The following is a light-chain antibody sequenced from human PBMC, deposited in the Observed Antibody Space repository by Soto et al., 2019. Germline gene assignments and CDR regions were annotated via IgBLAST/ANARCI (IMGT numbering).Light chain of an antibody. V-gene: IGLV2-8*01. CDR1: NNDIAIFNY. CDR2: EVT. Sequence: QSVLAQPPSASGSRGQPVTISCTGTNNDIAIFNYVSCYQQYPGKAPKLLIYEVTKRPSGVPARFSGSKSGNTASLTVSGLRAEDEAHYFCSSFADTDKVVLGGGTKVTVL. CDR3: SSFADTDKVV. J-gene: IGLJ2*01.